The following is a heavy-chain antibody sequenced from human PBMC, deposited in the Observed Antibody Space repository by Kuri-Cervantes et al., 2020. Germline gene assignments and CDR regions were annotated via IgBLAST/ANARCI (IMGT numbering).Heavy chain of an antibody. Sequence: GESLKISCAASGFTFSSYAMHWVRQAPGKGLEWVAVISYDGSNKYYADSVKGRFTISRDNSKNTLYLQMNSLKIEDAAVYYCTTGPRPSGNGMDVWGQGTTVTVSS. V-gene: IGHV3-30-3*01. CDR2: ISYDGSNK. CDR3: TTGPRPSGNGMDV. J-gene: IGHJ6*02. D-gene: IGHD3-10*01. CDR1: GFTFSSYA.